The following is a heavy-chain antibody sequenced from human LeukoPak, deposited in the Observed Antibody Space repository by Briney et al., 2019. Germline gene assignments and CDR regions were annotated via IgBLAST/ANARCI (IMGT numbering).Heavy chain of an antibody. Sequence: PGGSLRLSCAGSGFTFSNFAVNWVRQAPGQGLEWVSIISGSGDTTHYTDSVKGRFTISRDNAKNSLYLQMNSLRAEDTAVYYCARDATSGSYYVGYWGQGTLVTVSS. CDR3: ARDATSGSYYVGY. J-gene: IGHJ4*02. D-gene: IGHD1-26*01. V-gene: IGHV3-23*01. CDR2: ISGSGDTT. CDR1: GFTFSNFA.